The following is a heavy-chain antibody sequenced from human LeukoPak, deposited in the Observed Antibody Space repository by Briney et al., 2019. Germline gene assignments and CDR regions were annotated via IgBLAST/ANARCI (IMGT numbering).Heavy chain of an antibody. D-gene: IGHD3-22*01. CDR1: GGSLSSSSYY. Sequence: SDTLSLTCTVSGGSLSSSSYYWGWIRWPPGKGLEWIGSIYYSGSTYYNPSLKSRVTISVDTSQNQFSLKLSSVTAADTAVYYWARHKLVVIRSWGQGTLVTVSS. CDR2: IYYSGST. CDR3: ARHKLVVIRS. V-gene: IGHV4-39*01. J-gene: IGHJ5*02.